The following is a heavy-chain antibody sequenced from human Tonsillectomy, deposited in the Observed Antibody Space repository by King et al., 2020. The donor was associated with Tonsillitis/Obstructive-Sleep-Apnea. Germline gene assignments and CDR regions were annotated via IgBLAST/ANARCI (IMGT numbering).Heavy chain of an antibody. V-gene: IGHV3-43*02. Sequence: VQLVESGGGVVQPGGSLRLSCEASGFTFDDYAIHWVRQPPGKGLEWVSLISGDGCSTYYADSVKGRFTISRDNSKNSLYLQMNSLRTEDTAFYFCAMSILAGLGDHFDYWGQGTLVTVSA. CDR2: ISGDGCST. J-gene: IGHJ4*02. CDR3: AMSILAGLGDHFDY. CDR1: GFTFDDYA. D-gene: IGHD2-2*02.